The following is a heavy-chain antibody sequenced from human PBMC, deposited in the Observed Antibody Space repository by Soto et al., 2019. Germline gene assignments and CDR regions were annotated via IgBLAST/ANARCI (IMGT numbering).Heavy chain of an antibody. CDR3: ARQANSGRYLLSYYFDY. D-gene: IGHD1-26*01. CDR1: GYSFTSYW. J-gene: IGHJ4*02. CDR2: IDPSDSYT. Sequence: PVESLKISCKGSGYSFTSYWISWVRQIPGKGLEWMGGIDPSDSYTNYSPSFQGHVTSSADKSISTAYLQWSSLKASDTAMYYCARQANSGRYLLSYYFDYWGQGTLVIV. V-gene: IGHV5-10-1*01.